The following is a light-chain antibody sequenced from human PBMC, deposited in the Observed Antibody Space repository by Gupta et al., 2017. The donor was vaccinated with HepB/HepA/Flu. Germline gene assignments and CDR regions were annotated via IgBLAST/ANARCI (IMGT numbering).Light chain of an antibody. J-gene: IGLJ1*01. CDR1: SSDVGGYNY. CDR2: DVS. CDR3: SSYTRSSTYV. V-gene: IGLV2-14*03. Sequence: QSALTQPASVSGSPGQSITISCTGPSSDVGGYNYVSWYQQHPGKAPKLMIYDVSNRPSGVSNRFSGSKSGSTASLTISGLQAEDEADYYCSSYTRSSTYVFGTGTKVTVL.